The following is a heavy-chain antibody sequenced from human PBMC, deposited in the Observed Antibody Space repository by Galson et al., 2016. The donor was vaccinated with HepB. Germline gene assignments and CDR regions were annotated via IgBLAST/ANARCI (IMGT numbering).Heavy chain of an antibody. CDR1: GFTFSSYG. D-gene: IGHD3-10*01. V-gene: IGHV3-30*18. CDR2: ISYDGSNK. J-gene: IGHJ6*02. CDR3: AKDRSYGYFGSGGMDV. Sequence: SLRLSCAASGFTFSSYGMHWVCQAPGKGLEWVAVISYDGSNKYYADSAKGRFTISRDNSKNTLYLQMNSLRAEDTAVYYWAKDRSYGYFGSGGMDVWGQGTTVTVSS.